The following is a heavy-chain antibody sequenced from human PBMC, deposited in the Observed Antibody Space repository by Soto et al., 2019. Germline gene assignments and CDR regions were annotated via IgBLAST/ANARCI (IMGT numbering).Heavy chain of an antibody. CDR1: GFTVSSNY. V-gene: IGHV3-53*01. CDR2: IYSGGST. CDR3: ARAFLQHAGAFDI. Sequence: PGGSLRLSCAASGFTVSSNYMSWVRQAPGKGLEWVSVIYSGGSTYYADSVKGRFTISRDNSKNTLYLQMNSLRAEDTAVYYCARAFLQHAGAFDIWGQGTMVTVSS. J-gene: IGHJ3*02. D-gene: IGHD2-2*01.